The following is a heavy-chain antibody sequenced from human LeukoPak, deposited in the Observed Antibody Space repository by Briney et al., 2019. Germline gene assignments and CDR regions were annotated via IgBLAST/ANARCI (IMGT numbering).Heavy chain of an antibody. V-gene: IGHV3-48*03. Sequence: YISSSCSTIYYALSVKGLFTISRDNAKNSLYLQMNSLGAEDTAVYYCARAKIAVAVNFDYWGQGTLVTVSS. CDR2: ISSSCSTI. CDR3: ARAKIAVAVNFDY. D-gene: IGHD6-19*01. J-gene: IGHJ4*02.